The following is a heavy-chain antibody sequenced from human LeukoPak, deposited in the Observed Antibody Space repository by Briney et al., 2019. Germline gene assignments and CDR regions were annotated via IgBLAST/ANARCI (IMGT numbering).Heavy chain of an antibody. CDR2: ISSSGSTI. V-gene: IGHV3-11*04. Sequence: GGSLRLFCAASGFTVSSNYMSWVRQAPGKGLEWVSYISSSGSTIYYADSVKGRFTISRDNAKNSLYLQMNSLRAEDTAVYYCARGYSSGYYGAFDIWGQGTMVTVSS. J-gene: IGHJ3*02. CDR1: GFTVSSNY. D-gene: IGHD3-22*01. CDR3: ARGYSSGYYGAFDI.